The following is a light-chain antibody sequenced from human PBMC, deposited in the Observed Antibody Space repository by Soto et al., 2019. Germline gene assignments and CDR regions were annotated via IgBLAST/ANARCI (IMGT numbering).Light chain of an antibody. CDR3: ASWDARLSGWV. Sequence: QSALTQPPSASGFPGQSVTISCTGTSSDVGYYDYVSWYQQHPGKAPKLVIYEVTKRPSGVPDRFSASKSGASASLVISGLRSEDEADYYCASWDARLSGWVFGGGTKVTVL. J-gene: IGLJ3*02. CDR2: EVT. CDR1: SSDVGYYDY. V-gene: IGLV2-8*01.